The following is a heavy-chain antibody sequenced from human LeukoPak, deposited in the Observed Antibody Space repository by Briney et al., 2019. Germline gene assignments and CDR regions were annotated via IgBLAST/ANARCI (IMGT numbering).Heavy chain of an antibody. Sequence: GRSLRLSCAASGFTFSSYAMHWARQPPGKGLEWVAVTSYDGSNKYYADSVKGRFTISRDNSKNTLYLQMNSLRAEDTAVYYCARGYSGYFYYWGQGTLVTVSS. CDR2: TSYDGSNK. CDR3: ARGYSGYFYY. V-gene: IGHV3-30-3*01. CDR1: GFTFSSYA. D-gene: IGHD5-12*01. J-gene: IGHJ4*02.